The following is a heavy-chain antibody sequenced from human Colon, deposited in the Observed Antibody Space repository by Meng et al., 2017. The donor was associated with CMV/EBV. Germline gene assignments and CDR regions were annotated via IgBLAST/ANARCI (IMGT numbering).Heavy chain of an antibody. CDR2: ITGSGKT. V-gene: IGHV3-53*01. CDR3: VRVGIAVAGSGWVDY. CDR1: GFTVSSNY. D-gene: IGHD6-19*01. Sequence: GGSLRLSCAASGFTVSSNYMNWVRQAPGKGLEWVSVITGSGKTHYADSVKGRFIISRDTSKNMVTLQMNNLTAGDTAVYYCVRVGIAVAGSGWVDYWGQGTLVTVSS. J-gene: IGHJ4*02.